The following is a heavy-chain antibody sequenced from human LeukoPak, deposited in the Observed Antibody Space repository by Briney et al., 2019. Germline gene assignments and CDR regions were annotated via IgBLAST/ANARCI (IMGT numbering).Heavy chain of an antibody. CDR3: ARLSGAPVRHPIYHFDY. CDR2: IYHSEST. V-gene: IGHV4-38-2*01. CDR1: GYSISSGYY. Sequence: PSETLSLTCAVSGYSISSGYYWGWIRQSPGKGLEGIGKIYHSESTYKNPSLKSRVTISLDTSKNQFSLKLSSVTAADTAMYYCARLSGAPVRHPIYHFDYWGQGTLVAVSS. J-gene: IGHJ4*02. D-gene: IGHD1-26*01.